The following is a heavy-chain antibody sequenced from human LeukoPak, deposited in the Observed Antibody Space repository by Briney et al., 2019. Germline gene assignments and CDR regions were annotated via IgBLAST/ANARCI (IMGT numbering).Heavy chain of an antibody. D-gene: IGHD1-26*01. Sequence: GGSLRLSCAASGFTFSSYAMHWVRQAPGKGLEWVAVISYDGSNKYYADSVKGRFTISRDNSKNTLYLQMNSLRAEDTAVYYCATFPSGSWSVYWGQGTLVTVSS. CDR2: ISYDGSNK. CDR3: ATFPSGSWSVY. V-gene: IGHV3-30*04. CDR1: GFTFSSYA. J-gene: IGHJ4*02.